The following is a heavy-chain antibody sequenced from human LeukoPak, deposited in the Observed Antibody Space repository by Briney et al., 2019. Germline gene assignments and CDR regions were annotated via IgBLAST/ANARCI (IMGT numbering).Heavy chain of an antibody. Sequence: ASVKVSCKASGYTFTSNAMNWVRQAPGQELEWMGWINTNTGNPAYAQGFTGRFVFSLDTSVSTAYLQISTLRAEDTAVYYCARGPYSGMDVWGQGTTVTVSS. CDR3: ARGPYSGMDV. V-gene: IGHV7-4-1*02. J-gene: IGHJ6*02. CDR2: INTNTGNP. CDR1: GYTFTSNA. D-gene: IGHD4-11*01.